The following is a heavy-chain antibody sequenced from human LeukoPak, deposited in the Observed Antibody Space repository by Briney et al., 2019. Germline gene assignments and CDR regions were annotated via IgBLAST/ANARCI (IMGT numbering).Heavy chain of an antibody. D-gene: IGHD3-10*01. CDR3: ARILLWFGELFDY. CDR1: GYTFTGYY. Sequence: GASVKVSCKASGYTFTGYYMHWGRQAPGQGLEGRGWINPNSGGTNYAQKFQGRVTMPRDTSISTAYMELSRLRSDDTAVYYCARILLWFGELFDYWGQGTLVTVSS. CDR2: INPNSGGT. J-gene: IGHJ4*02. V-gene: IGHV1-2*02.